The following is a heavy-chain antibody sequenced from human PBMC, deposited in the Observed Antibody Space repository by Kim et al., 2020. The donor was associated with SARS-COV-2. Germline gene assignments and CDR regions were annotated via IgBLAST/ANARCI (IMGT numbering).Heavy chain of an antibody. V-gene: IGHV3-23*01. Sequence: GGSLRLSCTASGFTFSNSAMNWVRQSPGKVLASVSTITVHSGCIDYADSVNGRFTFSRDNSKNTVYLPMFSLSAEDSALYYCAKSPIPCVNVVFFDP. CDR2: ITVHSGCI. D-gene: IGHD2-2*02. CDR3: AKSPIPCVNVVFFDP. CDR1: GFTFSNSA. J-gene: IGHJ5*02.